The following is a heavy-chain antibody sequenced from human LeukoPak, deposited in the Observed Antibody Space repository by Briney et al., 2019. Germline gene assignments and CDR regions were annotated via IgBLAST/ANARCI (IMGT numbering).Heavy chain of an antibody. J-gene: IGHJ4*02. V-gene: IGHV3-23*01. CDR3: TTVLRQLVR. CDR2: ISASGADT. D-gene: IGHD6-13*01. CDR1: GLTFTTYA. Sequence: GGSLRLSCAASGLTFTTYAMTWVRQAPGKGLEWVSAISASGADTFYADSVKGRFTISRDNSKNTLYLHMNSLKTEDTAVYYCTTVLRQLVRWGQGTLVTVSS.